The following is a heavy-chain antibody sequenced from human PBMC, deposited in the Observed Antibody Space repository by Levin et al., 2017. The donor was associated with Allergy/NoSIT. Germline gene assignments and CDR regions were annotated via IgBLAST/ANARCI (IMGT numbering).Heavy chain of an antibody. D-gene: IGHD3-22*01. CDR2: ISGSGGST. V-gene: IGHV3-23*01. CDR3: AKEMIPQTMIVVVIIAAFDI. CDR1: GFTFSSYA. Sequence: GGSLRLSCAASGFTFSSYAMSWVRQAPGKGLEWVSAISGSGGSTYYADSVKGRFTISRDNSKNTLYLQMNSLRAEDTAVYYCAKEMIPQTMIVVVIIAAFDIWGQGTMVTVSS. J-gene: IGHJ3*02.